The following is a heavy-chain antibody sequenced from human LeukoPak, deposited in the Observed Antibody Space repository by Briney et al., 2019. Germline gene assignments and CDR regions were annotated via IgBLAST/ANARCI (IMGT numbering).Heavy chain of an antibody. Sequence: PSETLSLTCTVSDGSIKTNYWWTWVRQPPGKGLEWIGETWHSGSSTNYNPSLKSRVTISVDKPKSQFSLKLTSVTAADTAIYYCARGNEYTWWQWSQGTLVTVSS. CDR2: TWHSGSST. V-gene: IGHV4-4*02. J-gene: IGHJ4*02. CDR3: ARGNEYTWWQ. CDR1: DGSIKTNYW. D-gene: IGHD2-15*01.